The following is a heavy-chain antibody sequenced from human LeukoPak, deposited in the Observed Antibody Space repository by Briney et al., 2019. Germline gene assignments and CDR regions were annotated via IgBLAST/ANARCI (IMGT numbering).Heavy chain of an antibody. Sequence: GGSLRLSCAASGFTFSSCAMSWVRQAPGKGLEWVANIKQDGSEKYYVDSVKGRFTISRDNAKNSLYLQMNSLRAEDTAVYYCAGDSSSLGDDAFDIWGQGTMVTVSS. CDR1: GFTFSSCA. J-gene: IGHJ3*02. CDR3: AGDSSSLGDDAFDI. CDR2: IKQDGSEK. V-gene: IGHV3-7*01. D-gene: IGHD6-6*01.